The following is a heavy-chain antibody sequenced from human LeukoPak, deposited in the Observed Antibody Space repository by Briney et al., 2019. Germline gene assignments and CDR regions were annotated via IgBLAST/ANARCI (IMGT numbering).Heavy chain of an antibody. CDR1: RLTSGSYY. D-gene: IGHD5-18*01. V-gene: IGHV3-30*02. CDR3: AKRASSGAYSYDY. CDR2: RRNDVSNE. J-gene: IGHJ4*02. Sequence: GRSLTLSRAVYRLTSGSYYMHWVRQAQSEWLEWVAYRRNDVSNEIYAHSLKGQFSISKDNSKDALKLQMNSLRPEDTAVYYCAKRASSGAYSYDYGGQGTRVTVS.